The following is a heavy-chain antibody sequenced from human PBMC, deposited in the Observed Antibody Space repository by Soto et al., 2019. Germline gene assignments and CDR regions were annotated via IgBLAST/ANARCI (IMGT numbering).Heavy chain of an antibody. D-gene: IGHD1-26*01. Sequence: PGGSLRLSCEASRFRFSDYTMSWVRQAPGKGLQWVSSISSGGSFIHVAESLKGRLTVSRDNAKNSVFLELSSLRAEDTAVYYCARYSVGWYEYWGQGTLVTVSS. V-gene: IGHV3-21*06. CDR3: ARYSVGWYEY. CDR2: ISSGGSFI. J-gene: IGHJ5*01. CDR1: RFRFSDYT.